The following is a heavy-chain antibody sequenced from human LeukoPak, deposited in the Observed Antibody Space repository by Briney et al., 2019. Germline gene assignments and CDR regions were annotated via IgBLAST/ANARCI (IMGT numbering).Heavy chain of an antibody. CDR3: AKKSRDGYNPFDY. CDR1: GFIFSRYA. V-gene: IGHV3-23*01. CDR2: ISSGGESP. D-gene: IGHD5-24*01. Sequence: GGSLRLSCAASGFIFSRYAMSWVRQAPGKGLEWVCGISSGGESPYYADSVRGRFTISRDNSKNTLYLEINSLRAEDTAVYSCAKKSRDGYNPFDYLGQGILVTVSS. J-gene: IGHJ4*02.